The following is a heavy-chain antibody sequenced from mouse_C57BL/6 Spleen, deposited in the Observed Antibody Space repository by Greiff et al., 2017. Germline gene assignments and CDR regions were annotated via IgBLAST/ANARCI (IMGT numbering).Heavy chain of an antibody. CDR1: GFTFSDYG. D-gene: IGHD2-1*01. J-gene: IGHJ4*01. CDR3: ERRAHLLGAMDY. CDR2: ISSGSSTI. V-gene: IGHV5-17*01. Sequence: EVQGVESGGGLVKPGGSLKLSCAASGFTFSDYGMPWVRQAPEKGLEWVAYISSGSSTIYYADTVKGRFTISRDNAKNTLYLQMTSLRTEDTAMYYCERRAHLLGAMDYWGQGTSVTVSS.